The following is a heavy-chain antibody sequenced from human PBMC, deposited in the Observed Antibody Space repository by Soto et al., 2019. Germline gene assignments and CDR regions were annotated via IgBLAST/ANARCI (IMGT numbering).Heavy chain of an antibody. Sequence: GGSPGLTCAASGLSFGRYNMNRVGQAPGKGLEWVSYISSSSSTIYYADSVKGRFTISRDNARNSLYLQMNSLRDEDTAVYYCANDQGDSSGYSNYFDSW. CDR2: ISSSSSTI. J-gene: IGHJ4*01. CDR1: GLSFGRYN. D-gene: IGHD3-22*01. CDR3: ANDQGDSSGYSNYFDS. V-gene: IGHV3-48*02.